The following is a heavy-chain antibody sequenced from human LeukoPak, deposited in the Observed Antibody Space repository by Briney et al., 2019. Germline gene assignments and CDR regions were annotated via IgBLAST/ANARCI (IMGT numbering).Heavy chain of an antibody. CDR2: ISAYRGNT. J-gene: IGHJ5*02. CDR1: GYTLTTYG. Sequence: GASVKVSCKASGYTLTTYGISWVRQAPGQGLEWMGWISAYRGNTIYAQKFHNRVTLTTDTSTATVYMALRSLSSDDTAAYYCARDAHYKVDTWGQGTLVTVSS. D-gene: IGHD4-11*01. V-gene: IGHV1-18*01. CDR3: ARDAHYKVDT.